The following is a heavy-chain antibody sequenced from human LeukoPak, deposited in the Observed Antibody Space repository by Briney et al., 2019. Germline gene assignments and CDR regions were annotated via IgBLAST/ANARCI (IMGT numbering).Heavy chain of an antibody. CDR3: ARQEVVVTAYIDY. J-gene: IGHJ4*02. D-gene: IGHD2-21*02. CDR1: GYSISSGYY. CDR2: IYHSGST. Sequence: PWETLSLTCTASGYSISSGYYWGWLRQPPGKGLEWIGSIYHSGSTYYNPSLKSRVTISVDTSKNQFSLKLSSVTAADTAVYYCARQEVVVTAYIDYWGQGTLVTVSS. V-gene: IGHV4-38-2*02.